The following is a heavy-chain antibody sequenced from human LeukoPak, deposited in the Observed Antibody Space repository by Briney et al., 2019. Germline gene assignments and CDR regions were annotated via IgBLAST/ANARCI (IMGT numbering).Heavy chain of an antibody. V-gene: IGHV1-24*01. CDR3: ATDIHVRGVITPPFDY. D-gene: IGHD3-10*01. CDR1: GYTFTSYG. Sequence: GASVKVSCKASGYTFTSYGINWVRQAPGKGLEWMGGFDPEDGETIYAQKFQGRVTMTEDTSTDTAYMELSSLRSEDAAVYYCATDIHVRGVITPPFDYWGQGTLVTVSS. J-gene: IGHJ4*02. CDR2: FDPEDGET.